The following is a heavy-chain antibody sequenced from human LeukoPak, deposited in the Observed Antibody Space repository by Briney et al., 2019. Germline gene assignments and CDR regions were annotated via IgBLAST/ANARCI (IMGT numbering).Heavy chain of an antibody. V-gene: IGHV3-30*18. CDR3: AKPSYYGDYGHFDY. J-gene: IGHJ4*02. CDR2: ISYDGSNK. Sequence: GGSLRLSCAASGFTFSDYTINWVRQAPGKGLEWVAVISYDGSNKYYADSVKGRFTISRDNSKNTLYLQMNSLRAEDTAVYYCAKPSYYGDYGHFDYWGQGTLVTVSS. CDR1: GFTFSDYT. D-gene: IGHD4-17*01.